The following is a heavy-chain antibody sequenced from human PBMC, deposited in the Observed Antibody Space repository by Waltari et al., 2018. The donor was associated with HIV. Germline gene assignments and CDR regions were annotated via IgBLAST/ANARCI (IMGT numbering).Heavy chain of an antibody. CDR2: IYYSGGT. Sequence: QLQLQESGPGLVKPSETLSLTCTVSGGSISSSSYYWGWIRQPPGKGLEWIGSIYYSGGTYYNPSLKSRVTISVDTSKNQFSLKLSSVTAADTAVYYCARHGPFGYSYGADYYGMDVWGQGTTVTVSS. CDR3: ARHGPFGYSYGADYYGMDV. J-gene: IGHJ6*02. V-gene: IGHV4-39*01. D-gene: IGHD5-18*01. CDR1: GGSISSSSYY.